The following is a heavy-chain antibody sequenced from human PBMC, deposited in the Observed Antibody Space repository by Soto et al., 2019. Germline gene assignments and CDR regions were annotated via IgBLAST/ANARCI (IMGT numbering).Heavy chain of an antibody. J-gene: IGHJ4*02. CDR1: GFSFTRHA. V-gene: IGHV3-23*01. D-gene: IGHD6-6*01. CDR2: ISDTGGST. CDR3: AKGSASSRPYYFDS. Sequence: ELRLLESGGGLLQPGGSLRLSCAASGFSFTRHAMTWVRQAPGKGLEWVSAISDTGGSTWCADSVKGRFTISRDNSKNTLYLQMNSLSPEDTAVYYCAKGSASSRPYYFDSWGQGTLVTVSS.